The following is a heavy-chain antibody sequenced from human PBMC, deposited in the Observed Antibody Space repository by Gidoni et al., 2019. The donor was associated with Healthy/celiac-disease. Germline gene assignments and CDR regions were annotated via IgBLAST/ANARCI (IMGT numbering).Heavy chain of an antibody. Sequence: VQLVESGGGLVKTGGSLTLSAAASGFTFSDYYMSWIRQAPGKGLEWVSCISSSSSYTNYADAVMGRFTISRDNAKNSLYLQMNSLRAEDTAVYYCARDSGEGATTCWGQGTLVTVSS. D-gene: IGHD1-26*01. V-gene: IGHV3-11*06. CDR3: ARDSGEGATTC. CDR1: GFTFSDYY. J-gene: IGHJ4*02. CDR2: ISSSSSYT.